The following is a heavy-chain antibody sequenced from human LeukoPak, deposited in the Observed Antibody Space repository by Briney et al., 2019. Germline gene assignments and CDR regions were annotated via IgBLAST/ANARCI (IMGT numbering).Heavy chain of an antibody. CDR3: ARDYPGSYLY. CDR2: IYSDDST. J-gene: IGHJ4*02. CDR1: GFTVSSNY. D-gene: IGHD1-26*01. Sequence: GGSLRLSCAASGFTVSSNYMSWVRQAPGKGLEWVSVIYSDDSTYYADSVKGRFTISRDNSKNTLYLQMNSLRAEDTAVYYCARDYPGSYLYWGQGTLVTVSS. V-gene: IGHV3-66*01.